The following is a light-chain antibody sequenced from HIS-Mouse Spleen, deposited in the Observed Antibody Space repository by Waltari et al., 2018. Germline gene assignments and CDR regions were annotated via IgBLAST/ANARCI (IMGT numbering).Light chain of an antibody. CDR1: SLRSHD. V-gene: IGLV3-19*01. J-gene: IGLJ3*02. CDR2: GKN. CDR3: NSRDSSGNHLV. Sequence: SSELTQDPAVSVALGQTGRITCQGDSLRSHDASWYQQKPGQAPVLVIYGKNNRPSGIPDRFSGSSSGNTASLTITGAQAEDEADYYCNSRDSSGNHLVFGGGTKLTVL.